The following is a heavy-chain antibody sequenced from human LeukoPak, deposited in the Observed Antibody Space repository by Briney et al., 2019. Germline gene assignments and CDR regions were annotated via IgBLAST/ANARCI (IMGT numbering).Heavy chain of an antibody. V-gene: IGHV3-13*01. CDR1: GFTFSSYD. CDR3: ARTWAQDGSGSYYKGAFDI. J-gene: IGHJ3*02. CDR2: IGTAGDT. Sequence: GGSLRLSCAASGFTFSSYDMHWARHATGKGLEWVSAIGTAGDTYYPGSVKGRFTISRENAKNSLYLQMNSLRAGDTAVYYCARTWAQDGSGSYYKGAFDIWGQGTMVTVSS. D-gene: IGHD3-10*01.